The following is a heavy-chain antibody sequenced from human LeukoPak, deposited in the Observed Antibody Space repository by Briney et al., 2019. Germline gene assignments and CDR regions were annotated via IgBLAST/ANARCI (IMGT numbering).Heavy chain of an antibody. D-gene: IGHD3-10*01. J-gene: IGHJ4*02. CDR3: AKDSDYYGSGSYYSLPDY. Sequence: GGSLRLSCAASGFTFDDYAMHWVRHAPGKGLEWVSGISWNSGSIGYADSVKGRFTISRDNAKNSLYLQMNSLRAEDTALYYCAKDSDYYGSGSYYSLPDYWGQGTLVTVSS. V-gene: IGHV3-9*01. CDR1: GFTFDDYA. CDR2: ISWNSGSI.